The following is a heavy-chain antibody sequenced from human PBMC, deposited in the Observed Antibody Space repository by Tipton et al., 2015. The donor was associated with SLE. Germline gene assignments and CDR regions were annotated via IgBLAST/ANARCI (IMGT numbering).Heavy chain of an antibody. CDR2: ITWNSGSM. CDR1: GFTFDDYA. D-gene: IGHD3-3*01. CDR3: AKILGEGTDY. J-gene: IGHJ4*02. V-gene: IGHV3-9*01. Sequence: SLRLSCSASGFTFDDYAMHWVRQVPGKGLEWVSTITWNSGSMDYADSVQGRFIISRDNTGNLLYLQMNNLRPGDSAVYYCAKILGEGTDYWGQGTRVTVSS.